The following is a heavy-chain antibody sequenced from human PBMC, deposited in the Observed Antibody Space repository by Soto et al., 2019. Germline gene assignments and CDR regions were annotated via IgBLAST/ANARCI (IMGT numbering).Heavy chain of an antibody. CDR2: ISYDGSNK. V-gene: IGHV3-30*18. CDR1: GFTFSSYG. J-gene: IGHJ6*02. CDR3: AKGPAIVLVPAAMNYYYGMDV. Sequence: QVQLVESGGGVVQPGRSLRLSCAASGFTFSSYGMHWVRQAPGKGLEWVAVISYDGSNKYYADSVKGRFTISRDNSKNXLXLXVNSLRAADTAVYYCAKGPAIVLVPAAMNYYYGMDVWGQGTTVTVSS. D-gene: IGHD2-2*01.